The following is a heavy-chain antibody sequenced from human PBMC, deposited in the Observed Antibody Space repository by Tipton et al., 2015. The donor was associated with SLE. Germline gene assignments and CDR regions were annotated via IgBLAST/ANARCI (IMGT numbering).Heavy chain of an antibody. Sequence: TLSLTCAVYGGSFSGYYWSWIRQPPGKGLEWIGEINHSGSTNYNPSLKSRVTISVDTSKNQFSLKLSSVTAADTAVYYCARGEDYYYGMDVWGQGTTVTVSS. CDR1: GGSFSGYY. CDR3: ARGEDYYYGMDV. J-gene: IGHJ6*02. CDR2: INHSGST. V-gene: IGHV4-34*01.